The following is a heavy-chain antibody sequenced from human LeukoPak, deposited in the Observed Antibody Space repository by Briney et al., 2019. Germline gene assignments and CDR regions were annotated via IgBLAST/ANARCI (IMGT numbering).Heavy chain of an antibody. CDR3: ARDFAGSCDY. Sequence: GGSLRLSCAASGFTFTNYWMHWVRQAPGKGLVWVSYINSDGSATKYADSVKGRFTISRDNAMNTLYLQMNSLRVEDTAVYYCARDFAGSCDYWGQGTLVTVSS. CDR1: GFTFTNYW. V-gene: IGHV3-74*03. CDR2: INSDGSAT. J-gene: IGHJ4*02. D-gene: IGHD1-1*01.